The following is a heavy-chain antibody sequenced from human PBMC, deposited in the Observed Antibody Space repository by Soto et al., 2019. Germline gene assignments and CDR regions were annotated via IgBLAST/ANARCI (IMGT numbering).Heavy chain of an antibody. Sequence: ASVKVSCKASGGTFSSYAISWVRQAPGQGLEWMGGIIPIFGTANYAQKFQGRVTITADESTSTAYMELSSLRSEDTAVYYCARALLSIAAPPGWGQGTLVTVSS. CDR1: GGTFSSYA. V-gene: IGHV1-69*13. CDR2: IIPIFGTA. CDR3: ARALLSIAAPPG. J-gene: IGHJ4*02. D-gene: IGHD6-6*01.